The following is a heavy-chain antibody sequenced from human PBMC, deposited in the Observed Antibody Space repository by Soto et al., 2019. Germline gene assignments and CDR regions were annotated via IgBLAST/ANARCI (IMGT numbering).Heavy chain of an antibody. CDR2: IYYSGST. Sequence: PXETLSLTCIFSVVSISSSSYYWGWIRQPPGKGLEWIGSIYYSGSTYYNPSLKSRVTISVDTSKNQFSLKLSSVTAADTAVFYYARHRARNWFDPWGQGTLVTVSS. CDR3: ARHRARNWFDP. D-gene: IGHD6-6*01. J-gene: IGHJ5*02. CDR1: VVSISSSSYY. V-gene: IGHV4-39*01.